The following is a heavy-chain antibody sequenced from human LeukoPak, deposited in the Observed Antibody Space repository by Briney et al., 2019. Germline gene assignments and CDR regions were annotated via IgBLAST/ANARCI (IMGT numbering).Heavy chain of an antibody. J-gene: IGHJ4*02. Sequence: GGSLRLSCAASGFILSTDHMSWVRQAPGKGLEWVAVSYNSGSRHYAESVKGRFTISRDNSKNTLDLQMNSLRAEDTALYYCARVWELSFDHWGQGTLVTVSS. V-gene: IGHV3-53*01. D-gene: IGHD1-26*01. CDR3: ARVWELSFDH. CDR1: GFILSTDH. CDR2: SYNSGSR.